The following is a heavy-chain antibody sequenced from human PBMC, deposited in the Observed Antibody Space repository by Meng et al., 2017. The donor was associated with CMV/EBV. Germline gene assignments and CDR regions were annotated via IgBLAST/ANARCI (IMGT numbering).Heavy chain of an antibody. D-gene: IGHD2-8*01. CDR1: GFTFSDYY. J-gene: IGHJ4*02. Sequence: GESLKISCAASGFTFSDYYMSWIRQAPGKGLEWVSYISSSGSTIYYADSVKGRFTISRDNAKNSLYLQMNSLRAEDTAVYYCARDYCTNGVCYDGFDYWGQGTLVNVSS. V-gene: IGHV3-11*01. CDR2: ISSSGSTI. CDR3: ARDYCTNGVCYDGFDY.